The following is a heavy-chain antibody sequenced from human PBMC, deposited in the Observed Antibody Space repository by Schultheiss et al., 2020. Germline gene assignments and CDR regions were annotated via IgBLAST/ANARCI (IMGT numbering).Heavy chain of an antibody. CDR2: INPNSGGT. CDR3: ARERGRYYGMDV. D-gene: IGHD3-10*01. Sequence: ASVKVSCKASGYTFTSYDINWVRQAPGQGLEWMGWINPNSGGTNYAQKFQGRVTMTRDTSISTAYMELSRLRSDDTAVYYCARERGRYYGMDVWGQGTTVTVSS. J-gene: IGHJ6*02. CDR1: GYTFTSYD. V-gene: IGHV1-2*02.